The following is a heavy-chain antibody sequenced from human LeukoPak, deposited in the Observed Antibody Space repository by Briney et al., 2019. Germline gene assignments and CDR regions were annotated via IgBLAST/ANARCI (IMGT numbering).Heavy chain of an antibody. CDR2: IYSGGST. V-gene: IGHV3-53*01. CDR1: GFTVNNNY. Sequence: QPGGSLRLSCAASGFTVNNNYMSWVRQAPGKGLEWVSVIYSGGSTYYADSVKGRFTISRDNSKNTLYLQMNSLRAEDTAVYYCARAPIAVAGPYFDYWGQGTLVTVSS. CDR3: ARAPIAVAGPYFDY. D-gene: IGHD6-19*01. J-gene: IGHJ4*02.